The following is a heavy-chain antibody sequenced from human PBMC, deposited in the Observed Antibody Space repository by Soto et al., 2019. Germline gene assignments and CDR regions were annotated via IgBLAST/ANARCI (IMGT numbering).Heavy chain of an antibody. CDR2: ISGTSTYI. Sequence: DVQLVESGGGLVKPGGSLRLSCEASQFTFSRYNMYWVRQAPGKGLEWVSTISGTSTYIYYTESLRGRFTVSRDNAKNSLYLQMNSLRVEDTAVYYCARGSPYDCGVAEWYLDSWGQGTLVTVSS. CDR3: ARGSPYDCGVAEWYLDS. J-gene: IGHJ4*02. D-gene: IGHD3-3*01. V-gene: IGHV3-21*02. CDR1: QFTFSRYN.